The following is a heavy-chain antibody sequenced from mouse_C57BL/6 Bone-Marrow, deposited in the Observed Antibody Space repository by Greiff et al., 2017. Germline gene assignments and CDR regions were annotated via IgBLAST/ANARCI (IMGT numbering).Heavy chain of an antibody. V-gene: IGHV1-63*01. J-gene: IGHJ2*01. Sequence: QVQLQQSGAELVRPGTSVKMSCKASGYTFTNYWIGWAKQRPGHGLEWIGDIYPGGGYPNYTEKFKGKATLTADKSSSTAYMQFSSLTSEDTAIYNGARGATATLVPYYFDYWGQGTTLTVSS. CDR3: ARGATATLVPYYFDY. D-gene: IGHD1-1*01. CDR1: GYTFTNYW. CDR2: IYPGGGYP.